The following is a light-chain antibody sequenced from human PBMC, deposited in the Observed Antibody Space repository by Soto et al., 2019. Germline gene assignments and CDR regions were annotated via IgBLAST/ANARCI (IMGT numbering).Light chain of an antibody. J-gene: IGLJ1*01. CDR1: SSDVGAYNF. CDR3: SAYTVSRTYV. V-gene: IGLV2-14*03. CDR2: NVY. Sequence: HSVLTQPAAVSGPPGQSITISCTGTSSDVGAYNFVSWHQQHPGKAPKLMIYNVYDRPSGISYRFSGSKSGNTASLTISGLQGEAEADYYCSAYTVSRTYVFGTGTKATVL.